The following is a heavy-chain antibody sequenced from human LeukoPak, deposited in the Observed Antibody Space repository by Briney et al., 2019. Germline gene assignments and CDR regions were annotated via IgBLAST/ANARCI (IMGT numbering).Heavy chain of an antibody. D-gene: IGHD3-16*01. J-gene: IGHJ4*02. CDR3: TTGGGGGYRAIEDY. CDR2: IFRGGST. V-gene: IGHV3-30*14. Sequence: GGSLRLSCAASGFTFSSYAMHWVRQAPGKGLEWVAVIFRGGSTNYADSLKGRFTISRDNSKNTLYLQMNSLKTEDTAVYYCTTGGGGGYRAIEDYWGQGTLVTVSS. CDR1: GFTFSSYA.